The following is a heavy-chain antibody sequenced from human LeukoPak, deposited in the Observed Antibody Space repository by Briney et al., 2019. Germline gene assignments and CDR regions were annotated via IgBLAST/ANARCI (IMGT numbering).Heavy chain of an antibody. CDR3: AASYSSGYYYY. V-gene: IGHV4-61*02. CDR2: IYTSGST. Sequence: TLSPTCTVSGGSISSGSYYWSWIRQPAGKGLEWIGRIYTSGSTNYNPSLKSRATISVDTSKNQFSLKLSSVTAADTAVYYCAASYSSGYYYYWGQGTLVTVSS. D-gene: IGHD3-22*01. CDR1: GGSISSGSYY. J-gene: IGHJ4*02.